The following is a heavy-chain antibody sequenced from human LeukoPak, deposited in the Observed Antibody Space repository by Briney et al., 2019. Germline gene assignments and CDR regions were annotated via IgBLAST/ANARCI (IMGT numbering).Heavy chain of an antibody. J-gene: IGHJ3*02. V-gene: IGHV3-23*01. CDR2: ILGSGGST. CDR1: GFTFSNYA. D-gene: IGHD2-21*02. Sequence: GGSLRLSCAASGFTFSNYAMSWVRQAPGKGLEWVSAILGSGGSTYYADSVKGRFTVSRDNSKSTLYLQMNSLRAEDTALYYCAKDNRGGDPDAFDIWGQGTMVTVSS. CDR3: AKDNRGGDPDAFDI.